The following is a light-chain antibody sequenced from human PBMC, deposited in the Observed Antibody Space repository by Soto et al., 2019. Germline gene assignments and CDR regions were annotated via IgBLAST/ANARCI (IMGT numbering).Light chain of an antibody. V-gene: IGLV2-14*03. Sequence: QSALTQPASVSGSPGQSITISCTGTSSDVGGYNYVCWYQQHPGKAPKLIIYEVTNRPSGVSNRFSASKSGNTASLSISGLQAEDEAEYYCSSYTSSGTVVFGGGTKLTVL. J-gene: IGLJ2*01. CDR2: EVT. CDR1: SSDVGGYNY. CDR3: SSYTSSGTVV.